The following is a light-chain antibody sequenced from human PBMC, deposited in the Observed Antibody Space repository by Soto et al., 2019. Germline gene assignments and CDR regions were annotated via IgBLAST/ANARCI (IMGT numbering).Light chain of an antibody. CDR2: LDSDGSH. Sequence: QPVLTQSPSASASLGASVKLTCTLSSGHSSYAIAWHQQQPEKGPRYLMKLDSDGSHTKGDAIPDRFSGSSSGAERYLTISSLQSEDEADCYCQTWGTGIHVVFGGGTELTVL. CDR1: SGHSSYA. V-gene: IGLV4-69*01. CDR3: QTWGTGIHVV. J-gene: IGLJ2*01.